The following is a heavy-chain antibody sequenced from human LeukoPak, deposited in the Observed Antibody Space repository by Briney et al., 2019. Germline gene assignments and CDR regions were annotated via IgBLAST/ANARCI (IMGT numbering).Heavy chain of an antibody. D-gene: IGHD3-3*01. CDR3: ARLDFSVTHYFDY. CDR1: GVSISSYY. CDR2: IYYSGST. Sequence: PSETLSLTCTVSGVSISSYYWSWIRQPPGKGLEWIGYIYYSGSTNYNPSLKSRVTISVDTSKNQFSLKLSSVTAADTAVYYCARLDFSVTHYFDYWGQGTLVTVSS. J-gene: IGHJ4*02. V-gene: IGHV4-59*01.